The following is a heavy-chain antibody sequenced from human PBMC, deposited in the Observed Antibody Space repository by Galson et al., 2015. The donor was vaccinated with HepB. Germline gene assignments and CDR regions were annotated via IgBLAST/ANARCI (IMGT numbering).Heavy chain of an antibody. CDR1: GYTFTRYY. J-gene: IGHJ6*02. CDR3: TTVLQGPYRPHYYYYYGMDV. V-gene: IGHV1-46*01. Sequence: SVKVSCKASGYTFTRYYIHWVRQAPGQGLEWMGIINPSDGGTTYAQKFQGSVTMTRDMSTSTAYMELSSLKTEDTAVYYCTTVLQGPYRPHYYYYYGMDVWGQGTTVTVSS. CDR2: INPSDGGT.